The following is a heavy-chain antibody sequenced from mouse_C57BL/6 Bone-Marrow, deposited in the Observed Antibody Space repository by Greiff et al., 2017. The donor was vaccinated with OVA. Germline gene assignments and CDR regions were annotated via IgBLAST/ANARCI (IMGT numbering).Heavy chain of an antibody. CDR3: ASTVYYGSSYVRYYAMDY. CDR1: GFTFSDYG. D-gene: IGHD1-1*01. V-gene: IGHV5-17*01. J-gene: IGHJ4*01. Sequence: EVMLVESGGGLVQPGGSLKLSCAASGFTFSDYGMHWVRQAPEKGLEWVAYISRGSSTIYYAETVKGRFTITSDNAKNTPFLQMTSLRSEDTAMYYYASTVYYGSSYVRYYAMDYWGQGTSVTVSS. CDR2: ISRGSSTI.